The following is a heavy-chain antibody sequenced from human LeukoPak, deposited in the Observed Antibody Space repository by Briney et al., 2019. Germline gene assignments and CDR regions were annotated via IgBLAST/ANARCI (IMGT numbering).Heavy chain of an antibody. CDR3: ANARPLWFGEEGAFDI. J-gene: IGHJ3*02. CDR1: GFTFDDYA. Sequence: GGSLRLSCAASGFTFDDYAMHWVRQAPGKGLEWVSGISWNSGSIGYADSVKGRFTISRDNAKNPLYLQMNSLRAEDTALYYCANARPLWFGEEGAFDIWGQGTMVTVSS. V-gene: IGHV3-9*01. D-gene: IGHD3-10*01. CDR2: ISWNSGSI.